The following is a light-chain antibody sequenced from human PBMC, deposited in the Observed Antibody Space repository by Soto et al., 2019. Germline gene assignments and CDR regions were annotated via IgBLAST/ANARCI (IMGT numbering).Light chain of an antibody. CDR2: GAS. V-gene: IGKV3-15*01. Sequence: EIVMTQSPATLSVSPGERATLSCRASQSVSSSLAWYQKKPGQAPRLLIYGASTRATGIPARFSGSGSGTEFTLTISSLQSEDFAVYYCQQYSNWWTFGQGTRVELK. J-gene: IGKJ1*01. CDR1: QSVSSS. CDR3: QQYSNWWT.